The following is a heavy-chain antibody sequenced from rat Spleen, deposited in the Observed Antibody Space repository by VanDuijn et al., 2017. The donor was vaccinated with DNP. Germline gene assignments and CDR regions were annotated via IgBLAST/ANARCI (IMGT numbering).Heavy chain of an antibody. Sequence: EVQLVESGGGLVQPGRSLKLSCAASGFTFSGYFMAWVRQAPTKGLEWVASISYDGGDTYYPDSVKGRFTVARDNPKSSLYLQMDSLRSEDTATYYCIRWNSGHFDYWGQGVMVTVSS. CDR3: IRWNSGHFDY. J-gene: IGHJ2*01. D-gene: IGHD4-3*01. CDR1: GFTFSGYF. CDR2: ISYDGGDT. V-gene: IGHV5-20*01.